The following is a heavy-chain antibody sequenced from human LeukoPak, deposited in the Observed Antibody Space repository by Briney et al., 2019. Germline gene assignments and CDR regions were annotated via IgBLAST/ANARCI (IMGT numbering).Heavy chain of an antibody. Sequence: PGGSLRLSCAASGFTFSSYSMNWVRQAPGKGLEWVSYISSSGSTIYYADSVKGRFTISRDNAKNSLYLQMNSLRAEDTVVYYCARALTPHYYDSSGYPTPSFSYFDYWGQGTLVTVSS. CDR1: GFTFSSYS. D-gene: IGHD3-22*01. V-gene: IGHV3-48*04. CDR3: ARALTPHYYDSSGYPTPSFSYFDY. J-gene: IGHJ4*02. CDR2: ISSSGSTI.